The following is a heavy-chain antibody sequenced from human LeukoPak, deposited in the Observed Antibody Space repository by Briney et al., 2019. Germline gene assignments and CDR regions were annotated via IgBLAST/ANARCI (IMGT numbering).Heavy chain of an antibody. J-gene: IGHJ5*01. D-gene: IGHD1-14*01. V-gene: IGHV4-4*07. CDR3: ARDPDGYNWFDS. CDR1: GASISSYY. Sequence: SETLSLTYTDSGASISSYYWSWIRQPAGKGLEWIGRVYSSGSTNYNPSLKSRVTMSEDTSKNQFSLKLRSVTAADTAVYYCARDPDGYNWFDSWGQGTQVTVST. CDR2: VYSSGST.